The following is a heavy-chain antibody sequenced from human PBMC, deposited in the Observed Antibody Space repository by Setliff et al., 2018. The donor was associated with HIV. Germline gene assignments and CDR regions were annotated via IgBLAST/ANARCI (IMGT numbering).Heavy chain of an antibody. V-gene: IGHV3-33*01. CDR2: IWYDGSNK. CDR3: ARAEAVAGKSYMDV. D-gene: IGHD6-19*01. CDR1: GFTFSSYG. Sequence: PGGSLRLSCAASGFTFSSYGMHWVRQAPGKGLEWVAVIWYDGSNKYYADSVKGRFTISRDNSKNTLYLQMNSLRAEDTAVYYCARAEAVAGKSYMDVWGKGNPGHRLL. J-gene: IGHJ6*03.